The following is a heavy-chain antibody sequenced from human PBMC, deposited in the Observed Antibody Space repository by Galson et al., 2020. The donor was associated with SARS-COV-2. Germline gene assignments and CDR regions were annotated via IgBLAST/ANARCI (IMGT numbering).Heavy chain of an antibody. D-gene: IGHD1-26*01. J-gene: IGHJ3*01. V-gene: IGHV3-23*01. Sequence: GGSLRLSCAASGFIFSNYAMTWVRQAPGKGLEWVSSISGSGDGTYYADSVKGRFTISRDRSKNTLFLQMNSLRLEDTAVYYCAKYVGAAQAFDVWGHGTMVTV. CDR3: AKYVGAAQAFDV. CDR1: GFIFSNYA. CDR2: ISGSGDGT.